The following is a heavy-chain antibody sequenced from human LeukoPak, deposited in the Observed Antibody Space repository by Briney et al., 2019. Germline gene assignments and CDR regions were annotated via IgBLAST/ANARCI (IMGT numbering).Heavy chain of an antibody. D-gene: IGHD2-15*01. CDR3: TRQIVGTSWNYYYSYMDV. J-gene: IGHJ6*03. CDR2: AFHNGNA. Sequence: SETLSLTCGVSVGSVRSSLYHWGWLRQPPGKGLEWIGNAFHNGNAYYSPSLQSRVAISVDTSKNQLSLKLTSVTAADTAVYFCTRQIVGTSWNYYYSYMDVWGKGTSVTVSS. V-gene: IGHV4-39*01. CDR1: VGSVRSSLYH.